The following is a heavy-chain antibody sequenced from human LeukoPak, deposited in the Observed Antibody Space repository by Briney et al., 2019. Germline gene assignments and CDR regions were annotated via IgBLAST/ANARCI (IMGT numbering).Heavy chain of an antibody. CDR1: GFSFSTYG. V-gene: IGHV3-49*04. J-gene: IGHJ3*02. CDR3: TRHYDFWSGYRGDAFDI. CDR2: IRSKAYGGTT. D-gene: IGHD3-3*01. Sequence: GGSLRLSCAASGFSFSTYGMNWVRQAPGKGLEWVGFIRSKAYGGTTEYAASVKGRFTISRDDSKSIAYLQMNSLKTEDTAVYYCTRHYDFWSGYRGDAFDIWGQGTMVTVSS.